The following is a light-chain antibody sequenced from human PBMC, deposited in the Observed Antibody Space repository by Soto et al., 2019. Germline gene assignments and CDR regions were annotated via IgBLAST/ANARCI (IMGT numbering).Light chain of an antibody. Sequence: EIVLTQSPATLSLSPGERATLSCRASQSVSSYLAWYQQKPGQAPRLLIYDASNRATGIPARFSGSGSGTDFTLTISSLEPEDFAVHYCQQRSNWALYTFGQGTKLEIK. V-gene: IGKV3-11*01. CDR1: QSVSSY. J-gene: IGKJ2*01. CDR3: QQRSNWALYT. CDR2: DAS.